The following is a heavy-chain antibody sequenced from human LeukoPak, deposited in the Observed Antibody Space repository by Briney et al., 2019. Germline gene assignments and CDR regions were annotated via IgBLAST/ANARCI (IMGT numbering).Heavy chain of an antibody. Sequence: ASVKVSCKASGYTFTGYYMHWVRQAPGQGLEWMGWINPNSGGTNYAQKFQGRVTMTRDTSISTAYMELSRLRSDDAAVYYCARSQRDFWSGYLSYWGQGTLVTVSS. V-gene: IGHV1-2*02. CDR3: ARSQRDFWSGYLSY. J-gene: IGHJ4*02. CDR1: GYTFTGYY. D-gene: IGHD3-3*01. CDR2: INPNSGGT.